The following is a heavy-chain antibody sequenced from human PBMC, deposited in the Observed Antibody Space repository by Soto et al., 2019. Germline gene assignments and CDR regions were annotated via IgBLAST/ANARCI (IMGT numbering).Heavy chain of an antibody. Sequence: VSVKVSCKASGYTFTGYYMHWVRQAPGQGLEWMGWINPNSGGTNYAQKFQGWVTMTRDTSISTAYMELSRLRSDDTAVYYCARADIEQWLVRDYYYYYGMDVWGQGTTVTSP. CDR3: ARADIEQWLVRDYYYYYGMDV. D-gene: IGHD6-19*01. V-gene: IGHV1-2*04. J-gene: IGHJ6*02. CDR1: GYTFTGYY. CDR2: INPNSGGT.